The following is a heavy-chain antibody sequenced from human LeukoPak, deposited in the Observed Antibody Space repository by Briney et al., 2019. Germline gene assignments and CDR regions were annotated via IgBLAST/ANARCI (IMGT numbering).Heavy chain of an antibody. CDR1: GYSISSGYY. J-gene: IGHJ5*02. CDR2: IYHSGST. V-gene: IGHV4-38-2*02. D-gene: IGHD1-26*01. CDR3: ARFRWELRGWFDP. Sequence: SETLSLTCTVSGYSISSGYYWGWIRQPPGKGLEWIGSIYHSGSTYYNPSLKSRVTISVDTSKNQFSLKLSSVTAADTAVYYCARFRWELRGWFDPWGQGTLVTVSS.